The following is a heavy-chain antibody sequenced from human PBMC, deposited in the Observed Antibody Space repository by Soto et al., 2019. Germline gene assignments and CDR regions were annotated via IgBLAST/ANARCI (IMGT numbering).Heavy chain of an antibody. CDR2: IYYSGST. Sequence: PSETLSLTCTVSGGSISSYYWSWIRQPPGKGLEWIGYIYYSGSTNYNPSLKSRVTISVDTSKNQFSLKLSSVTAADTAVYYCARVFRDDFWSGYYYYYYMHVWGKGTTVTVSS. CDR1: GGSISSYY. D-gene: IGHD3-3*01. J-gene: IGHJ6*03. CDR3: ARVFRDDFWSGYYYYYYMHV. V-gene: IGHV4-59*01.